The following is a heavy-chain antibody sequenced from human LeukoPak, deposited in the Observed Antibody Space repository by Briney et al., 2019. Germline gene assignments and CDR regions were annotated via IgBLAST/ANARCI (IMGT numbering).Heavy chain of an antibody. D-gene: IGHD2-15*01. CDR1: GFTFSTYD. CDR3: VRYCRGGSCYYGMDV. J-gene: IGHJ6*02. V-gene: IGHV3-13*01. Sequence: GGSLRLSCAASGFTFSTYDMYWVRQATGKGLEWVSAIGTVDDTYYPGSVKGRFTISRDNAKNSLYLQMNSLRAGDTAVYYCVRYCRGGSCYYGMDVWGQGTTVTVSS. CDR2: IGTVDDT.